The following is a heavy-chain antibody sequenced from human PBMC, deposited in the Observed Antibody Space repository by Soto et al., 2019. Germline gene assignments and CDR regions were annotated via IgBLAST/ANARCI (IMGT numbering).Heavy chain of an antibody. Sequence: ASETLSLTCTVSGGSISSYYWSWIRQPPGKGLEWIGEINHSGSTNYNPSLKSRVTISVDTSKNQFSLKLSSVTAADTAAYYCARARGYCTNGVCSLRAYYYMDVWGKGTTVTVSS. J-gene: IGHJ6*03. CDR2: INHSGST. D-gene: IGHD2-8*01. CDR3: ARARGYCTNGVCSLRAYYYMDV. V-gene: IGHV4-34*01. CDR1: GGSISSYY.